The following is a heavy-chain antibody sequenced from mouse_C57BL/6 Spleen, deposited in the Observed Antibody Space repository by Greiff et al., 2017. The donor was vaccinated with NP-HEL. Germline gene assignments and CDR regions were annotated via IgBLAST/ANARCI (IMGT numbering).Heavy chain of an antibody. J-gene: IGHJ2*01. Sequence: QVQLQQSGAELARPGASVKMSCKASGYTFTSYTMHWVKQRPGQGLEWIGYINPSSGYTKYNQKFKDKATLTADKSSSTVYMQLSSLTSEDSAVYYCARGDWDEGGFDYWGQGTTLTVSS. CDR2: INPSSGYT. V-gene: IGHV1-4*01. D-gene: IGHD4-1*01. CDR1: GYTFTSYT. CDR3: ARGDWDEGGFDY.